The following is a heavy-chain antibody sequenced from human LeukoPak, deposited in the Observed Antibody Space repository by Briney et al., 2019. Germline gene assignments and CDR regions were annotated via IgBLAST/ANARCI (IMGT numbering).Heavy chain of an antibody. V-gene: IGHV1-69*10. J-gene: IGHJ4*02. CDR1: GGTFSSYA. CDR2: IIPILGIP. D-gene: IGHD5-12*01. CDR3: ATRGYSGYRVPGAYGDYFSRGEYFDY. Sequence: SVTVSCKASGGTFSSYAISWVRPAPGQGLEWMERIIPILGIPNYAQKFQGRVTITADKSTSTAYMELSSLRSEDTAVYYCATRGYSGYRVPGAYGDYFSRGEYFDYWGQGTLVTVSS.